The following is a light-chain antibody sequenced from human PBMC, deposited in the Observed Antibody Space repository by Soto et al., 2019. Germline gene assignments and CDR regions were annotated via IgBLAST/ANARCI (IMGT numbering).Light chain of an antibody. J-gene: IGKJ4*01. CDR2: DAS. Sequence: EIVLTQSPVTLSLSPGERATLSCRTSQSVNSYLAWFQQKPGQSPRLLIYDASNRATGIPARFSGSGSGTDFTLTISSLEPEDFEVYYCQQRRDWPLTFGGGTKVE. V-gene: IGKV3-11*01. CDR3: QQRRDWPLT. CDR1: QSVNSY.